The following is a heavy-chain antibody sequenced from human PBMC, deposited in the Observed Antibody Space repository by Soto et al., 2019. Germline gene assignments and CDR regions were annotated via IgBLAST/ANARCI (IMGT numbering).Heavy chain of an antibody. D-gene: IGHD3-9*01. CDR1: GFTFSSYG. CDR3: AKDNLLGRYFDWLFDY. V-gene: IGHV3-30*18. J-gene: IGHJ4*02. CDR2: ISYDGSNK. Sequence: QVQLVESGGGVVQPGRSLRLSCAASGFTFSSYGMHWVRQAPGKGLEWVAVISYDGSNKYYADSVKGRFTISRDNSKNTLYLQMNSLRAEDTAVYYCAKDNLLGRYFDWLFDYWGQGTLVTVSS.